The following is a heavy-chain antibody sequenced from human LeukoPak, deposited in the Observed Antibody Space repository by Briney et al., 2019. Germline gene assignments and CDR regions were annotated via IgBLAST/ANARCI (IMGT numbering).Heavy chain of an antibody. CDR1: GGSFSGYY. D-gene: IGHD3-3*01. CDR2: INHSGST. V-gene: IGHV4-34*01. CDR3: ARDRARDFWSGYPWTYYYGMDV. Sequence: PSETLSLTCAVYGGSFSGYYWSWIRQPPGKGLEWIGEINHSGSTNYNPSLKSRVTISVDTSKNQFTLKLSSVTAADTAVYYCARDRARDFWSGYPWTYYYGMDVWGQGTTVTVSS. J-gene: IGHJ6*02.